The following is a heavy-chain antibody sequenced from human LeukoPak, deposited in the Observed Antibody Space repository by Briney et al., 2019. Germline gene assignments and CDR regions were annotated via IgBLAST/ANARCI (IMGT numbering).Heavy chain of an antibody. CDR2: IYYSGST. CDR3: ARGTNLVY. D-gene: IGHD3-16*01. Sequence: PPETLSLTCTVSGGSIRDSYGNWIPPPPGKGLEWIGYIYYSGSTNYNPSLKSRVTISVDTSKNQFSLNLSSVTAADTAVYYCARGTNLVYWGQGTLVTVSS. J-gene: IGHJ4*02. CDR1: GGSIRDSY. V-gene: IGHV4-59*01.